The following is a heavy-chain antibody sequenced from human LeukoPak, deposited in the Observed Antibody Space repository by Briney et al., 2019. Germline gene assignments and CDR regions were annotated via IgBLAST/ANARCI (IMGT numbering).Heavy chain of an antibody. CDR1: GFTFSSYS. J-gene: IGHJ4*02. Sequence: PGGSLRLSCAASGFTFSSYSMNWVRQAPGKGLEWVSSISSSSSYIYYADSVKGRFTISRDNAKNSLYLQMNSLRAEDTAVYYCARIYDSSGYYHLDYWGQGTLVTVSS. V-gene: IGHV3-21*01. D-gene: IGHD3-22*01. CDR2: ISSSSSYI. CDR3: ARIYDSSGYYHLDY.